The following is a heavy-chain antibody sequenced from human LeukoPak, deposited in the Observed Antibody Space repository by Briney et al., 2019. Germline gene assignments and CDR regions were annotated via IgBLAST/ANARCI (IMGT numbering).Heavy chain of an antibody. Sequence: ASVKVSCKASGYTFTSYYMHWVRQAPGQGLEWMGIINPSGGSTSYAQKFQGRVTMTRDTSTSTVYMELSSLRSEDTAVYYCAREGTGCSSTCCYTGNNWFDPWGQGTLVTVSS. CDR2: INPSGGST. V-gene: IGHV1-46*01. D-gene: IGHD2-2*02. CDR3: AREGTGCSSTCCYTGNNWFDP. J-gene: IGHJ5*02. CDR1: GYTFTSYY.